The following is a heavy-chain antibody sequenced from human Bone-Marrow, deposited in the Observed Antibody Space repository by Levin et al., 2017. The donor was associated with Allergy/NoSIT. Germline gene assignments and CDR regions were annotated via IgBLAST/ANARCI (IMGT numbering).Heavy chain of an antibody. V-gene: IGHV1-69*13. J-gene: IGHJ6*03. CDR3: ARDVGSRLDYYHYYLDV. CDR1: GGTFSRFA. D-gene: IGHD3-10*01. CDR2: IAPIFGTT. Sequence: ASVKVSCKASGGTFSRFAISWVRQAPGQGLEWMGGIAPIFGTTNYTRKFQGRVTITADESARIAYMELSSLTSEDTAVYYCARDVGSRLDYYHYYLDVWGEGTTVTVSS.